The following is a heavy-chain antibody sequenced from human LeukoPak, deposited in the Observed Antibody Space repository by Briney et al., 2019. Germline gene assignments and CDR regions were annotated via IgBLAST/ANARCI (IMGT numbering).Heavy chain of an antibody. V-gene: IGHV3-30*02. Sequence: GGSLRLSCAASGFTFRSYGMHWVRQAPGKGLEWEAFIRYDGSNKYYADSVKGRFTISRDNAKNSLYLQMNSLRAEDTAVYYCARDDSSGCYYWGQGTLVTVSS. CDR2: IRYDGSNK. J-gene: IGHJ4*02. CDR3: ARDDSSGCYY. D-gene: IGHD6-19*01. CDR1: GFTFRSYG.